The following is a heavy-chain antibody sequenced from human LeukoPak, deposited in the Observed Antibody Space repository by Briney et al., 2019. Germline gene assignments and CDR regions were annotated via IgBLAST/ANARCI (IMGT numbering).Heavy chain of an antibody. D-gene: IGHD4-17*01. V-gene: IGHV4-34*01. Sequence: SETLSLTCAVYGGSFSGYYWSWIRQPPGKGLEWIGEINHSGSTNYNPSLKSRVTISVDTYKNQFSLKLSSVTAADTAVYYCARAGLRSFDYWGQGTLVTVSS. J-gene: IGHJ4*02. CDR1: GGSFSGYY. CDR2: INHSGST. CDR3: ARAGLRSFDY.